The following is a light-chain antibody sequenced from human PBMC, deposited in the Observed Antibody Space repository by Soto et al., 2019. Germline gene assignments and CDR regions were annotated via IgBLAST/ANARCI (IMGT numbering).Light chain of an antibody. CDR3: QPSHGITYT. J-gene: IGKJ2*01. CDR1: QTISTY. CDR2: AAS. Sequence: DLQMTQSPSSLSASVGDRVTITCRASQTISTYLNWYQQKPGKAPKLLIYAASTLQSGVPSRFSGSGYGTDFTLTINSLQPEDFATYYCQPSHGITYTFGQGTKLEIK. V-gene: IGKV1-39*01.